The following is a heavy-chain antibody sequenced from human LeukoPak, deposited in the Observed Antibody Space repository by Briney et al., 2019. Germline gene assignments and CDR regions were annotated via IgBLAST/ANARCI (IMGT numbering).Heavy chain of an antibody. Sequence: SETLSLTCTVSGGSISSYYWSWIRQPPGKGLEWIGSIYYSGSTYYNPSLKSRVTISVDTSKNQFSLKLSSVTAADTAVYYCARVLGITMVRGVIGFDPWGQGTLVTVSS. CDR1: GGSISSYY. J-gene: IGHJ5*02. D-gene: IGHD3-10*01. CDR3: ARVLGITMVRGVIGFDP. CDR2: IYYSGST. V-gene: IGHV4-59*12.